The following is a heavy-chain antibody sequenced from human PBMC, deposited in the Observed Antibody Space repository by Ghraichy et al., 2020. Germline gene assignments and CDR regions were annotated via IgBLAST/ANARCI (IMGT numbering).Heavy chain of an antibody. CDR3: ARGSGWLADY. J-gene: IGHJ4*02. V-gene: IGHV3-7*01. Sequence: GGSLGLSCEGTGFTFSSCWMNWVRQAPGKGLEWVAIIKQDGSAKYYVDSVKGRFTISRDNSKNSLYLQMNSLRAEDTAVYYCARGSGWLADYWGQGTLVTVSS. D-gene: IGHD5-24*01. CDR1: GFTFSSCW. CDR2: IKQDGSAK.